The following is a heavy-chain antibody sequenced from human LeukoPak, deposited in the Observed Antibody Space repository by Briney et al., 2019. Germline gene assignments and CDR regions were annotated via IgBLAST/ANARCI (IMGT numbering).Heavy chain of an antibody. CDR3: ARDPRYSAYGAKGWFDP. CDR1: GGSINSGDYY. J-gene: IGHJ5*02. CDR2: VYYSGST. V-gene: IGHV4-31*03. Sequence: SETLSLTCTVSGGSINSGDYYWSWIRQHPGKGLEWIGYVYYSGSTYYNPSLKSRLTISVDTSKNQFSLKLSSVTVADTAVYYCARDPRYSAYGAKGWFDPWGQGTLVTVSS. D-gene: IGHD5-12*01.